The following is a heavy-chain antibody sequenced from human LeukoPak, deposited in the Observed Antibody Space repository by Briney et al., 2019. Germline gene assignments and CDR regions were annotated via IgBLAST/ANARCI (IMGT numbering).Heavy chain of an antibody. CDR1: GFTFCSYW. Sequence: GGSLRLSCAASGFTFCSYWMSWVRQAPGKGLEWVASIGPTGSDRYHADSIKGRFTISRDNANNFLYLQMNSLRAEDTAVYYCATETNGRHYDYWGQGTLLTVSS. V-gene: IGHV3-21*06. CDR3: ATETNGRHYDY. J-gene: IGHJ4*02. D-gene: IGHD1-14*01. CDR2: IGPTGSDR.